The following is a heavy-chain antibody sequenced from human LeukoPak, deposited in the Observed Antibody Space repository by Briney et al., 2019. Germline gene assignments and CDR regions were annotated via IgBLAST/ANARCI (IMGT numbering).Heavy chain of an antibody. V-gene: IGHV1-2*02. J-gene: IGHJ3*02. CDR3: ARERLDDYGDYSAFDI. D-gene: IGHD4-17*01. CDR2: INPNSGGT. Sequence: ASVKVSCKASRYTFTGYYMHWVRQAPGQGLEWMGWINPNSGGTNYAQKFQGRVTMTRDTSISTAYMELSRLRSDDTAVYYCARERLDDYGDYSAFDIWGQGTMVTVSS. CDR1: RYTFTGYY.